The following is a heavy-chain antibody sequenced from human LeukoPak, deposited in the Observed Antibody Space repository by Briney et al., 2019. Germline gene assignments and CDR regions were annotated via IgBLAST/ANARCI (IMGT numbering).Heavy chain of an antibody. J-gene: IGHJ3*02. CDR2: IIPILGIA. Sequence: GASVKVSCKASGGTFSSYAISWVRQAPGQGLEWMGRIIPILGIANYAQKFQGRVTITADKSTSTAYMELSSLRSEDTAVYYCARIAAAGTRGAFDIWGQGTMVTVSS. CDR1: GGTFSSYA. D-gene: IGHD6-13*01. CDR3: ARIAAAGTRGAFDI. V-gene: IGHV1-69*04.